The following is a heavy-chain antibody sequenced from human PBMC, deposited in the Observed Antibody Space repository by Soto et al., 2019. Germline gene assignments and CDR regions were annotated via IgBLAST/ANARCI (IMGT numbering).Heavy chain of an antibody. V-gene: IGHV4-34*01. J-gene: IGHJ5*02. D-gene: IGHD1-1*01. CDR3: ARGDGGPLQRNNCFDP. Sequence: SETLSLTCAVYGGSFSGYYWSWIRQPPGKGLEWIGEINHSGSTNYNPSLKSRVTISVDTSKNQFSLKLSSVTAADTAVYYCARGDGGPLQRNNCFDPWGQGTLVTVSS. CDR2: INHSGST. CDR1: GGSFSGYY.